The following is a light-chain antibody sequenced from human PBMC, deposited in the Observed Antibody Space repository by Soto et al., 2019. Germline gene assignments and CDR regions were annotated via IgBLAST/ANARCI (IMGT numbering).Light chain of an antibody. V-gene: IGKV3-11*01. J-gene: IGKJ2*01. CDR2: DTS. CDR3: QQRSNWPYT. CDR1: QSVSRY. Sequence: EIVLTQSPATLSLSPGERATLACRASQSVSRYLAWYQHKPGQAPRVLIYDTSNRATGIPARFSGSGSGTDFTLIISSLEPEDFAVYYCQQRSNWPYTFGQGTKLEIK.